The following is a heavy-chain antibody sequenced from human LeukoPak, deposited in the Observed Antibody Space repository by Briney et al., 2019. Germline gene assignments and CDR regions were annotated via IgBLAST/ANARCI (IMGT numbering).Heavy chain of an antibody. CDR2: INHSGST. V-gene: IGHV4-34*01. J-gene: IGHJ6*02. D-gene: IGHD2-2*01. CDR1: GASFRGYY. Sequence: PSETLSLTCAVYGASFRGYYWSWIRQPPGKGLEWIGEINHSGSTNYNPSLKSRVTISVDTSKNQFSLKLSSVTAADTAVYYCARVHIVVVPAPIYYGMDVWGQGTTVTVSS. CDR3: ARVHIVVVPAPIYYGMDV.